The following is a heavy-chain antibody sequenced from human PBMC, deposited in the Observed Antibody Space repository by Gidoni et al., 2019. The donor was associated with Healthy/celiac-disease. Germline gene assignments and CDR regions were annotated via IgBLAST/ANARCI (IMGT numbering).Heavy chain of an antibody. Sequence: QVQLVQSGAEVEKPGSSVKVSCKASGGTFSSYAISWVRQAPGQGLEWVGGIIPIFGTANYAQKFQGRVTITADESTSTAYMELSSLRSEDTAVYYCARDWAGGNWFDPWGQGTLVTGSS. V-gene: IGHV1-69*01. CDR2: IIPIFGTA. CDR1: GGTFSSYA. CDR3: ARDWAGGNWFDP. J-gene: IGHJ5*02. D-gene: IGHD3-16*01.